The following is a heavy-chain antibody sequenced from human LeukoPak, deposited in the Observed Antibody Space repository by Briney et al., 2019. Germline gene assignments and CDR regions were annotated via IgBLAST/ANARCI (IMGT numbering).Heavy chain of an antibody. V-gene: IGHV3-48*03. CDR2: ISSSGRTT. CDR3: ARDLYDSSGYRRHDAFDI. J-gene: IGHJ3*02. CDR1: GFSFRSYE. D-gene: IGHD3-22*01. Sequence: GGSLRLSCAASGFSFRSYEMNWVRQAPGKGLEWGSYISSSGRTTYYADSVRGRFTISRDNAKDSLYLQLNSLRVEDTAVYYCARDLYDSSGYRRHDAFDIWGQGTMVTVSS.